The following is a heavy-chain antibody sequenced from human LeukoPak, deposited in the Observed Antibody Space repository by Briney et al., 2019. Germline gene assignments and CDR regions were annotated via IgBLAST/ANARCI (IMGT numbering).Heavy chain of an antibody. V-gene: IGHV3-21*01. CDR1: GFTFGSYS. CDR3: ARDWPITMVRGVPSAFDI. D-gene: IGHD3-10*01. Sequence: PGGSLRLSCAASGFTFGSYSMNWVRQAPGKGLEWVSSISSSSSYIYYADSVKGRFTISRDNAKNSLYLQMNSLRAEDTAVYYCARDWPITMVRGVPSAFDIWGQGTMVTVSS. CDR2: ISSSSSYI. J-gene: IGHJ3*02.